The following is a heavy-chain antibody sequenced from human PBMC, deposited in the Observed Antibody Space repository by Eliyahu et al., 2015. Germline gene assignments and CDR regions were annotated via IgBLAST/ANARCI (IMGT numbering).Heavy chain of an antibody. D-gene: IGHD4-17*01. Sequence: QVQLVQSGAEVKKPGSSVKVSCKASGGTFSSYAISWVRQAPGQGLEWMGRIIPILGIANYAQKFQGRVTITADKSTSTAYMELSSLRSEDTAVYYCAGDYGENYFDYWGQGTLVTVSS. CDR3: AGDYGENYFDY. J-gene: IGHJ4*02. CDR2: IIPILGIA. V-gene: IGHV1-69*04. CDR1: GGTFSSYA.